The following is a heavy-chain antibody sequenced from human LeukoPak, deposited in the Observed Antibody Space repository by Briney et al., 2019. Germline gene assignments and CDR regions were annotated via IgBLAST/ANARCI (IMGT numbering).Heavy chain of an antibody. D-gene: IGHD4-17*01. J-gene: IGHJ4*02. V-gene: IGHV7-4-1*02. CDR2: INTNTGNP. CDR1: GFTFTSSA. CDR3: ARSNNDGDYLGVGFDY. Sequence: ASVKVSCKASGFTFTSSAVQWVRQAPGQGLEWMGWINTNTGNPTYAQGFTGRFVFSLDTSVSTAYLQISSLQAEDTAVYYCARSNNDGDYLGVGFDYWGQGTLVTVSS.